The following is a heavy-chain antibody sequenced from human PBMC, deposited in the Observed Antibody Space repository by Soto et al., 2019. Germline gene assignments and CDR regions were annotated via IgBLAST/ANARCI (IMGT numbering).Heavy chain of an antibody. CDR3: ASASREQPVRRGLYYYYMDV. Sequence: EVQLVESGGGLVKPGWSLRLSCAASGVTFSSFSFNWVRQAPGKGLEWVSFILSSSGSIYYADSVKGRFTISRDDAKNSRYRQINSPKDQDTAVNYCASASREQPVRRGLYYYYMDVWGKGTTVTVSS. J-gene: IGHJ6*03. CDR1: GVTFSSFS. CDR2: ILSSSGSI. V-gene: IGHV3-21*03. D-gene: IGHD6-6*01.